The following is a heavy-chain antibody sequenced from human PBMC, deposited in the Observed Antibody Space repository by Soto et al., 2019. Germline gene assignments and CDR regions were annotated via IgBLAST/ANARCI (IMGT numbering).Heavy chain of an antibody. Sequence: GGSLRLSCAASGFTVSSNYMSWVRQAPGKGLEWVSVIYSGGSTYYADSVKGRFTISRDNSKNTLYLQMNSLRAEDTAVYYCARDNGYYDSSGPDAFDIWGQGTMVTVSS. D-gene: IGHD3-22*01. CDR1: GFTVSSNY. J-gene: IGHJ3*02. CDR3: ARDNGYYDSSGPDAFDI. CDR2: IYSGGST. V-gene: IGHV3-53*01.